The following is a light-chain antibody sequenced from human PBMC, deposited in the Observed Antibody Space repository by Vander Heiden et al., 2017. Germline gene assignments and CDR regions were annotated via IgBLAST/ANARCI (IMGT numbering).Light chain of an antibody. Sequence: DIQMTQSPSTLSASVGDRVTITCRASQSISSWLAWYQQKPGKAPKLLIYDAYSLESGVPSRFSGSGSGTEFTLTISSLQHDDFATYYCQQYNSYWTFGHGTKVEIK. J-gene: IGKJ1*01. CDR2: DAY. CDR3: QQYNSYWT. V-gene: IGKV1-5*01. CDR1: QSISSW.